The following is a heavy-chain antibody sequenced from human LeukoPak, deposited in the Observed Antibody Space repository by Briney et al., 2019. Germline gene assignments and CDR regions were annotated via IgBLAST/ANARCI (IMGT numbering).Heavy chain of an antibody. D-gene: IGHD6-6*01. CDR2: ISSNGGST. Sequence: GGSLRLACAASGFTFSSYGMHWVRQAPGKGLEYVSAISSNGGSTYYANSVKGRFTISRDNSKNTLYLQMGSLRAEDMAVYYCARARVAARLQVPFDPWGQGTLVTVSS. V-gene: IGHV3-64*01. CDR3: ARARVAARLQVPFDP. CDR1: GFTFSSYG. J-gene: IGHJ5*02.